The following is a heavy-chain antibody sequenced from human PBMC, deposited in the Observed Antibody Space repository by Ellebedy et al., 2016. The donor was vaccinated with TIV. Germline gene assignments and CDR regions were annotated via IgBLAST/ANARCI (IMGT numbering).Heavy chain of an antibody. V-gene: IGHV3-53*01. CDR3: ARDRWEAGVDY. CDR2: ISGSGGST. D-gene: IGHD1-26*01. Sequence: GGSLRLXXAASGFTVSSNYMSWVRQAPGKGLEWVSVISGSGGSTYYADSVKGRFTISRDNSKNTLYLQMNSLRAEDTAVYYCARDRWEAGVDYWGQGTLVTVSS. CDR1: GFTVSSNY. J-gene: IGHJ4*02.